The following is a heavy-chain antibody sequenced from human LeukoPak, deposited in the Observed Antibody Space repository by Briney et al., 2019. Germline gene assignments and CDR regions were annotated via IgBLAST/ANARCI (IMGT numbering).Heavy chain of an antibody. CDR1: GYTFTDSS. Sequence: ASVKVSRKASGYTFTDSSITWVRQAPGQGLEWVGWVSTDNGNTNYAQKLQGRVTMTTDTSASTAYMELRSLRSDDTAVYYCARDTNYGYGDYPTWFDPWGQGTLVTVSS. J-gene: IGHJ5*02. CDR3: ARDTNYGYGDYPTWFDP. CDR2: VSTDNGNT. D-gene: IGHD4-17*01. V-gene: IGHV1-18*01.